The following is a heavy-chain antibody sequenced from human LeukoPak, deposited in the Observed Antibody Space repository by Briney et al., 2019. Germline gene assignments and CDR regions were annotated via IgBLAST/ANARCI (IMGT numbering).Heavy chain of an antibody. J-gene: IGHJ6*02. CDR3: AKDQGLTAPPPYGLDV. V-gene: IGHV1-69*04. CDR1: GGTFSSSA. Sequence: GASVKVSCKTSGGTFSSSAITWVRQASGQGLEWMGRIIPVLNITTYAQKFQGRVTITADTSTSTVYMELSSLRSEETAVYYCAKDQGLTAPPPYGLDVWGQGTTVIVTS. CDR2: IIPVLNIT. D-gene: IGHD5-18*01.